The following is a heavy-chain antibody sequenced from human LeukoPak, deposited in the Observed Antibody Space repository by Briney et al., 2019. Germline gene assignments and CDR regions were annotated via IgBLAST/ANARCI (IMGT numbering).Heavy chain of an antibody. V-gene: IGHV3-7*01. D-gene: IGHD1-14*01. CDR3: ARETPGSRVFDS. Sequence: GGSLRLSCEASGFTFGTYWMSWVRQAPGKGMEWLANIKQDGGEKYYVDPVKGRFTISRDNAKNTLYLQMNSLRADDTAVYYCARETPGSRVFDSWGQGTLVTVSS. J-gene: IGHJ4*02. CDR1: GFTFGTYW. CDR2: IKQDGGEK.